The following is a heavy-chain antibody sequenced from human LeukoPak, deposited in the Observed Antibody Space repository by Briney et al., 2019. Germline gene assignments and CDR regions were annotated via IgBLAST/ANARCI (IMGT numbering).Heavy chain of an antibody. Sequence: ASVKVSCKASGYTFTSYDINWVRQATGQGLEWVGWMNPNSGNTGYAQKFQGRVTITRNTSISTAYMELSSLRSEDTAVYYCARLFVVVAAIQDYWGQGTLVTVSS. CDR2: MNPNSGNT. V-gene: IGHV1-8*03. CDR1: GYTFTSYD. CDR3: ARLFVVVAAIQDY. D-gene: IGHD2-15*01. J-gene: IGHJ4*02.